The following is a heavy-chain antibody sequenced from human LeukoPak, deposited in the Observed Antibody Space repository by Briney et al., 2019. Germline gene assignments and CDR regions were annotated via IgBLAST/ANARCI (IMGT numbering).Heavy chain of an antibody. V-gene: IGHV4-34*01. D-gene: IGHD2-2*01. J-gene: IGHJ5*02. Sequence: PSETLSLTCTVSGGSISGYYWSWIRQPPGKGLEWIGEINHSGSTNYNPSLKSRVTISVDTSKNQFSLKLSSVTAADTAVYYCARAQPRRWGYAPIPHIRWFDPWGQGTLVTVSS. CDR2: INHSGST. CDR1: GGSISGYY. CDR3: ARAQPRRWGYAPIPHIRWFDP.